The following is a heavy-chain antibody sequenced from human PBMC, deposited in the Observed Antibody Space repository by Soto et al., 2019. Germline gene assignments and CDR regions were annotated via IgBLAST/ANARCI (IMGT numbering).Heavy chain of an antibody. CDR2: IKQDGSEK. V-gene: IGHV3-7*01. J-gene: IGHJ4*02. Sequence: GGSLRLSCAASGFTFSSYWMSWVRQAPGKGLEWVANIKQDGSEKYYVDSVKGRFTISRDNAKNSLYLQMNSLRAEDTAVYYCARTIRQQADYGRKVWGQGTLVTVSS. CDR1: GFTFSSYW. CDR3: ARTIRQQADYGRKV. D-gene: IGHD4-17*01.